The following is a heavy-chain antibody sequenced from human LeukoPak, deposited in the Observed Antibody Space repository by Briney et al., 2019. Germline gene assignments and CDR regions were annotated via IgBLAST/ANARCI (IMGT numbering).Heavy chain of an antibody. CDR3: ARRGSSSWTSFDY. V-gene: IGHV4-59*08. CDR1: GGSISSYY. Sequence: SETLSLTCTVAGGSISSYYWSWIRQPPGKGLEWIGYIYYSGSTNYNPSIKSRVTISVDTSKNQFSLKLSSVTAADTAVYYCARRGSSSWTSFDYWGQGTLVTVSS. CDR2: IYYSGST. D-gene: IGHD6-13*01. J-gene: IGHJ4*02.